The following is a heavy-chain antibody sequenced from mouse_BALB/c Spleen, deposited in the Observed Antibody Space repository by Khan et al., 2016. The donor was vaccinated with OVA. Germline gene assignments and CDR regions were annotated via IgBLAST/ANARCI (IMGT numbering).Heavy chain of an antibody. CDR2: ISYSGNT. CDR3: ARVYGGDFDY. V-gene: IGHV3-2*02. CDR1: GYSITSDYA. Sequence: QLEESGPGLVKPSQSLSLICTVTGYSITSDYAWNWIRQFPGNKLEWMGFISYSGNTNYNPSLKSRISITRDTSKNQFFLHLNSVTTGDTATYYCARVYGGDFDYGGQGTTLTVSS. J-gene: IGHJ2*01. D-gene: IGHD1-1*01.